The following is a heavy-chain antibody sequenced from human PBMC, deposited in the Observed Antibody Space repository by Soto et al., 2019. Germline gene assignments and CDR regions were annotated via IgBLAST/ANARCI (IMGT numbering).Heavy chain of an antibody. Sequence: ASVKVSCKASGYTFTSYYMHWVRQAPGQGLEWMGIINPSGGSTSYAQKFQGRVTMTGDTSTSTVYMELSSLRSEDTAVYYCARKLTSTYYGMDVWGQGTTVTVSS. CDR3: ARKLTSTYYGMDV. CDR1: GYTFTSYY. J-gene: IGHJ6*02. CDR2: INPSGGST. V-gene: IGHV1-46*01. D-gene: IGHD7-27*01.